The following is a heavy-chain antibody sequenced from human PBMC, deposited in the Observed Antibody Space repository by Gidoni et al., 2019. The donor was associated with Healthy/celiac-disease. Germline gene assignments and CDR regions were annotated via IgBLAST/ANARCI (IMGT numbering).Heavy chain of an antibody. Sequence: QVQLQQWGAGLLKPSETLSLTCAVYGGSFSGYYWSWIRQPPGKGLEWIGEINHSGSTNYNQSLKSRVTISVDTSKNQFSLKLSSVTAADTAVYDCARGKFGGMDVWGQGTTVTVSS. CDR2: INHSGST. V-gene: IGHV4-34*01. J-gene: IGHJ6*02. D-gene: IGHD3-10*01. CDR1: GGSFSGYY. CDR3: ARGKFGGMDV.